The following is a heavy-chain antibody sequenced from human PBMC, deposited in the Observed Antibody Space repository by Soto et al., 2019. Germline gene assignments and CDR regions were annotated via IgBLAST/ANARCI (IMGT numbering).Heavy chain of an antibody. Sequence: QVQLVESGGGVVQPGRSLRLSCAASGFTFSSYGMHWVRQAPGKGLEWVAVISYDGSNKYYAESVKGRFTISRDNSKNTLYLQMNSLRAEDTAVYYCAKGGIVVVQAAIEDFDYWGQGTLVTVSS. CDR3: AKGGIVVVQAAIEDFDY. CDR2: ISYDGSNK. V-gene: IGHV3-30*18. J-gene: IGHJ4*02. CDR1: GFTFSSYG. D-gene: IGHD2-2*01.